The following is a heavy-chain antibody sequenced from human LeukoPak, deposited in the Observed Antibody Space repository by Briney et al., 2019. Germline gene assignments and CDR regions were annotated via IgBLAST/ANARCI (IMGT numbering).Heavy chain of an antibody. Sequence: SVKVSCKASEGTFSSYAISWVRQAPGQGLEWMGQIIPMLGTASYAQRFQGRVTLTADESTSTAYMELSSLRSEDTAVYYCARDRAMADYWGQGTLVTVSS. J-gene: IGHJ4*02. CDR3: ARDRAMADY. CDR2: IIPMLGTA. CDR1: EGTFSSYA. D-gene: IGHD5-18*01. V-gene: IGHV1-69*13.